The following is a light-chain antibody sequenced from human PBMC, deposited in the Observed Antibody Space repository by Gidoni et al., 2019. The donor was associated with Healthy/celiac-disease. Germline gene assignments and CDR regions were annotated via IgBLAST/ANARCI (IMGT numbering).Light chain of an antibody. CDR3: QQYYSYPRT. CDR2: AAS. J-gene: IGKJ1*01. V-gene: IGKV1-8*01. CDR1: QGISSY. Sequence: AIRMTQSPSSFSASTGDRVTITCRASQGISSYLAWYQPKPGKAPKLLIYAASTLQSGVPSRFSGSGSGTDFTLTISCLQSEDFATYYCQQYYSYPRTFGQGTKVEIK.